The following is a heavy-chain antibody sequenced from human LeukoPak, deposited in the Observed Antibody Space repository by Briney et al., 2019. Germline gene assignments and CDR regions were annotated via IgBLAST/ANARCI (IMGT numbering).Heavy chain of an antibody. CDR1: GGSISSYY. J-gene: IGHJ6*03. D-gene: IGHD1-1*01. Sequence: PSETLSLTCTVSGGSISSYYWSWIRQPPGKGLEWIGYIYYSGSTNYNPSLKSRVTISVDTSKNQFSLKLSSVTAADTAAYYCARMEKGNYYYYMDVWGKGTTVTVSS. V-gene: IGHV4-59*01. CDR3: ARMEKGNYYYYMDV. CDR2: IYYSGST.